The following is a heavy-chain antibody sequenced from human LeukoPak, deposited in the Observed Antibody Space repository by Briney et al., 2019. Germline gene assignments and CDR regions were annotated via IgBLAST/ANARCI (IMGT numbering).Heavy chain of an antibody. Sequence: ASVKVSCRASGYTFTGYYMHWVRQAPGQGLEWMGWINPHTGGTNYAQKFQGRVTMTRDTSISTAYMELGGLTSDDTAVYYCARPYCSGGSCHDYFDYWGQGTLVTVSS. CDR1: GYTFTGYY. CDR3: ARPYCSGGSCHDYFDY. V-gene: IGHV1-2*02. D-gene: IGHD2-15*01. J-gene: IGHJ4*02. CDR2: INPHTGGT.